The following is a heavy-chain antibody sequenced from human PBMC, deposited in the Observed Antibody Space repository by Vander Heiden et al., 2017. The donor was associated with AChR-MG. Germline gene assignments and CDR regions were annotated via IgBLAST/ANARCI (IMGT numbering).Heavy chain of an antibody. D-gene: IGHD6-13*01. V-gene: IGHV4-59*01. CDR3: ARQPTEAAPKLRTYYYYMDV. Sequence: QVQLQESGPGLLKPSETLSLTCTVPGGSISRYYWSWIRQPPGKGLEWIGQIYYSGSTNYNPSLKSRVTISIDTSKNQFSLKLTSVTAADTAVYYCARQPTEAAPKLRTYYYYMDVWGKGTTVTVSS. CDR1: GGSISRYY. CDR2: IYYSGST. J-gene: IGHJ6*03.